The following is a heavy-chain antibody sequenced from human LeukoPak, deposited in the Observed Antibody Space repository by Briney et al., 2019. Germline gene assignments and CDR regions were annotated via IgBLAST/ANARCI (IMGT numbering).Heavy chain of an antibody. D-gene: IGHD6-13*01. CDR2: IDGSGGST. Sequence: GGSLRLSCSASGFTFSSYAMHWVRQASGKGLEWVSAIDGSGGSTYYADSVKGRFTISRDNSKNTLYLQMNSLRAEDTAVYYCAKDRGSNWSTGDDYWGQGTLVTVSS. CDR3: AKDRGSNWSTGDDY. V-gene: IGHV3-23*01. J-gene: IGHJ4*02. CDR1: GFTFSSYA.